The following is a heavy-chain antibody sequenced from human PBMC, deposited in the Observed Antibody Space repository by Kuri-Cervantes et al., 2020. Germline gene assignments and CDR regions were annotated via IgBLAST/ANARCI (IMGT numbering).Heavy chain of an antibody. CDR2: ISYDGSNK. J-gene: IGHJ3*02. CDR1: GFTFSSYG. D-gene: IGHD4-17*01. CDR3: AKLGYGDYTSLDAFDI. Sequence: GESLKISCAASGFTFSSYGMHWVRQAPGKGLEWAAVISYDGSNKYYADSVKGRFTISRDNSKNTLYLQMNSLRAEDTAVYYCAKLGYGDYTSLDAFDIWGQGTMVTVSS. V-gene: IGHV3-30*18.